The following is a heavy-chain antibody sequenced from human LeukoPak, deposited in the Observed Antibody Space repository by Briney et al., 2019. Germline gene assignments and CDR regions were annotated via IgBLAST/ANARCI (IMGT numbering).Heavy chain of an antibody. Sequence: ASVKVSCKASENTFTNYYMHWVRQAPGQGLEWLGIINPNGDRTNYAQTFQGRVTMTRDTSTTTVYMELSSLRSEDTAVYYCASDMSTRVTPISYAFDVWGQGTMVTVSS. CDR2: INPNGDRT. CDR1: ENTFTNYY. J-gene: IGHJ3*01. V-gene: IGHV1-46*01. D-gene: IGHD4-23*01. CDR3: ASDMSTRVTPISYAFDV.